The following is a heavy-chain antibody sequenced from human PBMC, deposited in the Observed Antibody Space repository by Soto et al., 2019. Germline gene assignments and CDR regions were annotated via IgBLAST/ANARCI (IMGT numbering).Heavy chain of an antibody. V-gene: IGHV3-33*01. D-gene: IGHD2-2*01. J-gene: IGHJ4*02. CDR2: IWYDGSNK. Sequence: GGSLRLSCAASGFTFSSYGMHWVRQAPGKGLEWVAVIWYDGSNKYYADSVKGRFTISRDNSKNTLYLQMNSLRAEDTAVYYCARDGDVVVPAAPSFDYWGQGTLVTVSS. CDR1: GFTFSSYG. CDR3: ARDGDVVVPAAPSFDY.